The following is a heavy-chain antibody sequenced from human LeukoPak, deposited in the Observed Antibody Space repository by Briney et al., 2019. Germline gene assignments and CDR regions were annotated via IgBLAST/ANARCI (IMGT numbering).Heavy chain of an antibody. CDR1: GFTFNSYA. CDR2: ISSNGGST. V-gene: IGHV3-64*04. D-gene: IGHD3-10*01. Sequence: GGSLRLSCSASGFTFNSYAMHWVRQAPGKGLEYVSAISSNGGSTYYADSVKGRFTISRDNSKNTLYLQMSSLRAEDTAVYYCAGNYGPYYFDYWGQGTLVTVSS. J-gene: IGHJ4*02. CDR3: AGNYGPYYFDY.